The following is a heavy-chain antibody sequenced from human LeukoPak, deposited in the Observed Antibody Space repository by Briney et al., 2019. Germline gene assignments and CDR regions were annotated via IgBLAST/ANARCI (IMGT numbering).Heavy chain of an antibody. CDR3: ARDRYSSSWSYYYYYYGMDV. D-gene: IGHD6-13*01. CDR2: ISYDGSNK. V-gene: IGHV3-30*04. CDR1: GFTFSSYA. Sequence: SGGSLRLSCAASGFTFSSYAMHWVRQAPGKGLEWVAVISYDGSNKYYADSVKGRFTISRDNSKNTLYLQMNSLRAEDTAVYYCARDRYSSSWSYYYYYYGMDVWGKGTTVTVSS. J-gene: IGHJ6*04.